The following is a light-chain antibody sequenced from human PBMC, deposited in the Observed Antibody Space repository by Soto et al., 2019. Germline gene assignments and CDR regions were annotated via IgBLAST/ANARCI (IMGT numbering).Light chain of an antibody. CDR1: QSVLYSSNNNNY. CDR2: WAS. V-gene: IGKV4-1*01. CDR3: QQYYRTPLT. J-gene: IGKJ4*01. Sequence: DIVMTQSPDSLSVSLVERATINCKSSQSVLYSSNNNNYLAWYQQKPGQPPKLLIYWASTRESGVPDRFSGSGSGTDFTLTISSLQAEDVAVYYCQQYYRTPLTFGGGTKVDIK.